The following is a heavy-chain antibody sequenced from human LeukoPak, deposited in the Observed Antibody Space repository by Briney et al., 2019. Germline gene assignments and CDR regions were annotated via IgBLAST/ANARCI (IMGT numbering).Heavy chain of an antibody. V-gene: IGHV3-30*01. CDR2: ISYDGNNK. CDR3: ARGGIPSGPYYYFYYMDV. D-gene: IGHD2-21*01. CDR1: GFTFSRHV. J-gene: IGHJ6*03. Sequence: GGSLRLSCAASGFTFSRHVMNWVRQAPGKGLEWVASISYDGNNKLHADSVKGRFTISGDNSRNTLYLQMNSLRGEDAAVYSCARGGIPSGPYYYFYYMDVWGKGTAVAVSS.